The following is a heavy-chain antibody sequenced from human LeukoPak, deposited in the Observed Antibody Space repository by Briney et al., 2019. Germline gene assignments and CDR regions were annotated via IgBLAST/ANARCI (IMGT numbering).Heavy chain of an antibody. CDR2: IYTSGST. D-gene: IGHD4/OR15-4a*01. V-gene: IGHV4-61*02. CDR1: GGSISTNSYY. J-gene: IGHJ4*02. CDR3: ARVVPGWGHVDY. Sequence: PSETLSLTCTVSGGSISTNSYYWSWIRQPAGKGLEWIGRIYTSGSTNHNPSLKSRVTMSVDTSKNQFSLKLSSVTAADTAVYYCARVVPGWGHVDYWGQGTLVTVSS.